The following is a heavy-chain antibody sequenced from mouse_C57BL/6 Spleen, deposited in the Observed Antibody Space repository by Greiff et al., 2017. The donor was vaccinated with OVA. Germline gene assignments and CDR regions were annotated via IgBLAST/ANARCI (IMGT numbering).Heavy chain of an antibody. J-gene: IGHJ2*01. CDR3: ARRAYGYYDYFDY. CDR1: GFSLSTSGMG. Sequence: QVTLKVSGPGILQSSQTLSLTCSFSGFSLSTSGMGVSWLRPPPGKGLEWLAHTYWDDDKRYNPFLKSRPTTSKDTSKNQVFLKITSVNTADTATYYCARRAYGYYDYFDYWGQGTTLTVSS. V-gene: IGHV8-12*01. D-gene: IGHD2-3*01. CDR2: TYWDDDK.